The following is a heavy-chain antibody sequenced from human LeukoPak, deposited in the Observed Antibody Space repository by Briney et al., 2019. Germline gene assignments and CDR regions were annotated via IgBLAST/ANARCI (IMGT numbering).Heavy chain of an antibody. V-gene: IGHV3-23*01. J-gene: IGHJ4*02. Sequence: PGGSLRLSCAASGFIFSNYAMSWVRQAPGKGLELVSGISNSADSTYYAVSVKGRFTISRDNSKNTLYLQMNSRRAEDTAVYYCAKDRDFWSGYYDFDFWGRGTLVTVS. D-gene: IGHD3-3*01. CDR2: ISNSADST. CDR3: AKDRDFWSGYYDFDF. CDR1: GFIFSNYA.